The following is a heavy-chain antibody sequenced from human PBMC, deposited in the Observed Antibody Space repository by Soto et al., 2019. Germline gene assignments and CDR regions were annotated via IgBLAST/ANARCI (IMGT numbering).Heavy chain of an antibody. CDR1: GGSISSGDYY. J-gene: IGHJ3*02. CDR3: ARDRGIGLSDAFDI. CDR2: IYYSGST. D-gene: IGHD3-10*01. Sequence: PSETLSLTCTVSGGSISSGDYYWSWIRQPPGKGLEWIGYIYYSGSTYYNPSLKSRVTISVDTSKNQFSLKLSSVTAADTAVYYCARDRGIGLSDAFDIWGQGTMVTVSS. V-gene: IGHV4-30-4*01.